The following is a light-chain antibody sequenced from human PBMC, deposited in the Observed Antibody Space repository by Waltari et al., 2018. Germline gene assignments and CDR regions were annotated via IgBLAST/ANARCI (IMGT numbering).Light chain of an antibody. J-gene: IGLJ2*01. CDR1: SSDVGSYDL. Sequence: QSALTQPASVSGSPGQSITISCTGTSSDVGSYDLVSWYQHHPGKAPKLMIYEVYKRPSGVSNRVSASKSGNTASLTISGRQAEDEADYYCCSYVGSSTFTFGGGTKLTVL. CDR2: EVY. CDR3: CSYVGSSTFT. V-gene: IGLV2-23*02.